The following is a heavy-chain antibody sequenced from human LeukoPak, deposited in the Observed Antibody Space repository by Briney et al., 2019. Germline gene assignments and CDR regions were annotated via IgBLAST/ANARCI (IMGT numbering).Heavy chain of an antibody. V-gene: IGHV1-46*01. J-gene: IGHJ3*02. Sequence: ASVKVSCKASGYTFTSYYMHWVRQAPGQGLEWMGIINPSGGSTSYAQKFQGRVTMTRETSTGTVYMGLSSLRSEDTAVYYCAREIVSKGNAFDIWGQGTMVTVSS. CDR3: AREIVSKGNAFDI. CDR2: INPSGGST. CDR1: GYTFTSYY. D-gene: IGHD2/OR15-2a*01.